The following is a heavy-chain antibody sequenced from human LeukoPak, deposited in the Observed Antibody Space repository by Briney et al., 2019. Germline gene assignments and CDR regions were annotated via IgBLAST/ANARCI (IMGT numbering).Heavy chain of an antibody. J-gene: IGHJ4*02. CDR2: IYTSGST. Sequence: TSQTLSLTCTVSGGSISSGSYYWSWIRQPAGKGLEWIGRIYTSGSTNYNPSLKSRVTISVDTSKNQFSLKLSSVTAADTAVYYCAREMSYYDFWSGYYPKGYFDYWGQGTLVTVSS. CDR1: GGSISSGSYY. D-gene: IGHD3-3*01. V-gene: IGHV4-61*02. CDR3: AREMSYYDFWSGYYPKGYFDY.